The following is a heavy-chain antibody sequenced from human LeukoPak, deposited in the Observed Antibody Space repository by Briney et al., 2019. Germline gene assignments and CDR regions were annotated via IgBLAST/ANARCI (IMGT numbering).Heavy chain of an antibody. CDR2: ISGGGGNT. CDR3: GKNRYSGSLSPFDI. J-gene: IGHJ3*02. D-gene: IGHD1-26*01. Sequence: GGSLRLSCAASKFAFSSYAMSWVRQAPGKGLEWVSAISGGGGNTYYADSVKGRFTVSRDNSKNTLYLQMNSLRAEDTAVYYCGKNRYSGSLSPFDIWGQGTVVTVSS. CDR1: KFAFSSYA. V-gene: IGHV3-23*01.